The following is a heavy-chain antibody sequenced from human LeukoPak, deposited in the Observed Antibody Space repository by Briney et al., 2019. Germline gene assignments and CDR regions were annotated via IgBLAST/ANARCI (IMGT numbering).Heavy chain of an antibody. CDR2: IIPILGTA. Sequence: SVKVSCKASGGTFSSYAISWVRQAPGQGLEWMGGIIPILGTANYAQKFQGRVTITADEPTSTAYMELSSLRSEDTAVYYCARPHDSSGYYHYTFDYWGQGTLVTVSS. CDR3: ARPHDSSGYYHYTFDY. J-gene: IGHJ4*02. D-gene: IGHD3-22*01. V-gene: IGHV1-69*13. CDR1: GGTFSSYA.